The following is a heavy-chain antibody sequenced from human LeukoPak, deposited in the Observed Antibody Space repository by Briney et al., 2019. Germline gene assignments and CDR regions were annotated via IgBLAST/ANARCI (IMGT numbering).Heavy chain of an antibody. J-gene: IGHJ6*03. V-gene: IGHV3-23*01. D-gene: IGHD6-19*01. Sequence: GGSLRLSCAASEFTFMSYAMSWVRQAPGKGLEWVSTISGSSTATYYADSVKGRFTISRDNSQNTLYLQMNSLRAEDTAVYYCAKEYTSGWYFLGQYNYYYIDVWGKGTTVSVSS. CDR2: ISGSSTAT. CDR1: EFTFMSYA. CDR3: AKEYTSGWYFLGQYNYYYIDV.